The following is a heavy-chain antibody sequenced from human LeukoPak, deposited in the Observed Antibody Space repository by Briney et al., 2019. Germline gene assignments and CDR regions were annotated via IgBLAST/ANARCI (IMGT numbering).Heavy chain of an antibody. Sequence: PSETLSLTRTVSGGSISSGDYYWSWIRQPPGKGLEWIGYIYYSGSTNYNPSLKSRVTISVDTSKNQFSLKLSSVTAADTAVYYCARVAGANYYYYGMDVWGQGTTVTVSS. J-gene: IGHJ6*02. V-gene: IGHV4-61*08. CDR1: GGSISSGDYY. CDR2: IYYSGST. CDR3: ARVAGANYYYYGMDV. D-gene: IGHD1-26*01.